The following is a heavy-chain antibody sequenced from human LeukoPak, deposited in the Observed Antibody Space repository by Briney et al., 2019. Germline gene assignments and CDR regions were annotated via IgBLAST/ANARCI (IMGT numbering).Heavy chain of an antibody. D-gene: IGHD3-3*01. V-gene: IGHV1-8*03. CDR2: MNHNSGNT. CDR3: VVEAFGWFDP. Sequence: ASVKVSCKASGYTFTSYDINWVRQATRLGLERMGWMNHNSGNTGYAQKFQGRVTITRNTSISTAYMELSSLRSEDTAVYYCVVEAFGWFDPWGQGTLVTVSS. J-gene: IGHJ5*02. CDR1: GYTFTSYD.